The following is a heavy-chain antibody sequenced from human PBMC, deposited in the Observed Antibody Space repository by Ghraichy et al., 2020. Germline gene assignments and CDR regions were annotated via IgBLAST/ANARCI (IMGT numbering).Heavy chain of an antibody. CDR3: AGSFGESLDWLPRQFDY. CDR2: ISSSGSTI. CDR1: GFTFSDYF. V-gene: IGHV3-11*01. Sequence: GGSLRLSCAASGFTFSDYFMTWIRQTPGKGLEWVSYISSSGSTIYYADSVEGRFTISRDNIENSLYLQMHSLRADDTAVYYCAGSFGESLDWLPRQFDYWGQGTLVTVSS. D-gene: IGHD3/OR15-3a*01. J-gene: IGHJ4*02.